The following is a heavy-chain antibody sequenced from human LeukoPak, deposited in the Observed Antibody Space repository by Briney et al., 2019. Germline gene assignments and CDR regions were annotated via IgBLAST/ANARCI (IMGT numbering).Heavy chain of an antibody. Sequence: QSGGSLRLSCAASGFTFSRYWMSWVRQAPGKGLEWVANIKQDGSQKSYVDSAKGRFTISGDNANNLLYLQMNSLRAEDTAVYSCARFISSSWYFDYWGQGTLVTVSS. CDR1: GFTFSRYW. J-gene: IGHJ4*02. V-gene: IGHV3-7*01. CDR2: IKQDGSQK. D-gene: IGHD6-13*01. CDR3: ARFISSSWYFDY.